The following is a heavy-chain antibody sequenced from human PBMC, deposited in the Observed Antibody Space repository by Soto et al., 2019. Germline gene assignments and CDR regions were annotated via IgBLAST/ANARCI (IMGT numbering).Heavy chain of an antibody. CDR3: ARDRDPYGDYDLFDY. J-gene: IGHJ4*02. Sequence: LRLSCAASGFTFSSYDMHWVRQATGKGLEWVSAIGTAGDTYYPGSVKGRFTISRENSKNTLYLQMNSLRAEDTAVYYCARDRDPYGDYDLFDYWGQGTLVTVSS. CDR2: IGTAGDT. CDR1: GFTFSSYD. D-gene: IGHD4-17*01. V-gene: IGHV3-13*01.